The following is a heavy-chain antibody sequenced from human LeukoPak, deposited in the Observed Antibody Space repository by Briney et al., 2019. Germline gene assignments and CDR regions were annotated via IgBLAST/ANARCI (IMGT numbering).Heavy chain of an antibody. CDR1: GYTFTSYA. CDR2: ISAYNGNT. Sequence: ASVKVSCKASGYTFTSYAMNWVRQAPGQGLEWMVWISAYNGNTNYAQKLQGRVTMTTDTSTSTAYMELRSLRSDDTAVYYCAREKGGYYDSSGYSPFDIWGQGTMVTVSS. J-gene: IGHJ3*02. D-gene: IGHD3-22*01. V-gene: IGHV1-18*01. CDR3: AREKGGYYDSSGYSPFDI.